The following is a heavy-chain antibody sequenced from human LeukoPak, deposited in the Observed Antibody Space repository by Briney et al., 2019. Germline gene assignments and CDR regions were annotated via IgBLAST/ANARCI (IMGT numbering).Heavy chain of an antibody. CDR2: ISYDGSNK. Sequence: PWGSLRLSCAASGFTFSSYAMHWVRQAPGKGLEWVAVISYDGSNKYYADSVKGRFTISRDNSKNTLYLQMNSLRAEDTAVYYCARGVEMATTEFDYWGQGTLVTVSS. J-gene: IGHJ4*02. CDR1: GFTFSSYA. V-gene: IGHV3-30*01. CDR3: ARGVEMATTEFDY. D-gene: IGHD5-24*01.